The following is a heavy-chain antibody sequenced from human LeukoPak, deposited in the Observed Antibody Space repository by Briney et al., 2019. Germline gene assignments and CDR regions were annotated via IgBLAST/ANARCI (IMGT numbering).Heavy chain of an antibody. CDR3: ARREQQLFDY. CDR2: INHSGST. Sequence: PSETLSLTCAVYGGSFSGHYWSWIRQPPGKGLEWIGEINHSGSTNYKSSLKSRVTISVDTSKDQFSLKLSSVTAADTAVYYCARREQQLFDYWGQGTLVTVSS. CDR1: GGSFSGHY. D-gene: IGHD6-13*01. V-gene: IGHV4-34*01. J-gene: IGHJ4*02.